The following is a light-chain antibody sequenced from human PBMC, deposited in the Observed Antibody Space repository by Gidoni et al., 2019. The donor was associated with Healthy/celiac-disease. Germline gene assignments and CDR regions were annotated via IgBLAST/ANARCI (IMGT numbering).Light chain of an antibody. CDR3: QQYGSSAGT. CDR2: GAS. J-gene: IGKJ3*01. CDR1: QSVSSSY. V-gene: IGKV3-20*01. Sequence: EIVLTQSPGTLSLSPGDRATLSCRASQSVSSSYLAWYQQKPGQAPRLLIYGASSRATGIPDRFSGSGSETDFTLTISRLEPEDFAVYYCQQYGSSAGTFGPXTKVDIK.